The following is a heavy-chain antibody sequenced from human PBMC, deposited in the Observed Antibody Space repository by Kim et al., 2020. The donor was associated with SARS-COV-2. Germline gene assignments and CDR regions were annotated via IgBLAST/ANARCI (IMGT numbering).Heavy chain of an antibody. V-gene: IGHV3-9*01. CDR3: AKDIGTMVRGVNY. J-gene: IGHJ4*02. D-gene: IGHD3-10*01. Sequence: YADSVKGRITISRDNAKNSLYLQMNSLRAEDTALYYCAKDIGTMVRGVNYWGQGTLVTVSS.